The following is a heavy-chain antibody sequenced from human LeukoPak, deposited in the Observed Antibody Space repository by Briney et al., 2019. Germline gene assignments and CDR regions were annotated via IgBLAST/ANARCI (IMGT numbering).Heavy chain of an antibody. CDR2: INPSGGST. CDR1: GYTFTSYY. V-gene: IGHV1-46*01. D-gene: IGHD2-2*01. J-gene: IGHJ3*02. Sequence: ASVKVSCKASGYTFTSYYMHWVRLAPGQGLEWMGIINPSGGSTGYAQKFQGRVTMTRDTSTSTVYMELSSLRSEDTAVYYCARERAYCSSTSCCDAFDIWGQGTMVTVSS. CDR3: ARERAYCSSTSCCDAFDI.